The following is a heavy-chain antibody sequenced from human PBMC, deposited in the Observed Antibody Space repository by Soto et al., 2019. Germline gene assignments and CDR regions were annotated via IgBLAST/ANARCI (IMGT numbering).Heavy chain of an antibody. Sequence: QVQLVQSGAEVRKPGSSVKVSCKASGGTFSRHAIRWVRQAPGQGLVWMGGIIPMFGTGNHAQKFQGRVTITADESTSTAYMELSSLRSDDTAVYYCARGWGYDSTDYYYAYWGQGTLVIVSS. CDR2: IIPMFGTG. CDR3: ARGWGYDSTDYYYAY. CDR1: GGTFSRHA. J-gene: IGHJ4*02. V-gene: IGHV1-69*01. D-gene: IGHD3-22*01.